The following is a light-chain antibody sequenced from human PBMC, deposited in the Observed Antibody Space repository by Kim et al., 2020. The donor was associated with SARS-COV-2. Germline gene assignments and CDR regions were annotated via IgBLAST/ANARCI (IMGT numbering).Light chain of an antibody. CDR2: AAS. J-gene: IGKJ1*01. V-gene: IGKV1-39*01. Sequence: ASVGDGVTITCRASQSISGYLNWYQQKPGKAPNLLIYAASSLQSGVPSRFSGSGSGTDFTLTISSLQPEDFAMYYCQQSSSTPWTFGQGTKVDIK. CDR3: QQSSSTPWT. CDR1: QSISGY.